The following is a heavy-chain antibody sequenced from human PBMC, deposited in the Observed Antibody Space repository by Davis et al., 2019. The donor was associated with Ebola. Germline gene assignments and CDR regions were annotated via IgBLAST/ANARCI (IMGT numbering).Heavy chain of an antibody. CDR2: ISYDGNYK. J-gene: IGHJ4*02. CDR3: AQEFCSHSGSYCTYFDR. V-gene: IGHV3-30*18. CDR1: GFSFSTYG. Sequence: PGGSLRLSCAASGFSFSTYGMHWVRQAPGKGLEWVAVISYDGNYKLYVDSVQGRFTISRDNSDNQLFLQMNSLRAEDTAVYYCAQEFCSHSGSYCTYFDRWGQGTLVTVSS. D-gene: IGHD3-10*01.